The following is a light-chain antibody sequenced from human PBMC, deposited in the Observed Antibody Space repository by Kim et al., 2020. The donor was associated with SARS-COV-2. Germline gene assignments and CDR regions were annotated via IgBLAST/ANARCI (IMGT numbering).Light chain of an antibody. CDR1: QSVSASY. Sequence: SPGERATLACRASQSVSASYLAWYQQKPGQAPRLLISGASTSATGIPDRFSASGSGTDFTLTVSRLEPEDFAVYYCQQYGTSPLTFGGGTKVDIK. V-gene: IGKV3-20*01. CDR3: QQYGTSPLT. CDR2: GAS. J-gene: IGKJ4*01.